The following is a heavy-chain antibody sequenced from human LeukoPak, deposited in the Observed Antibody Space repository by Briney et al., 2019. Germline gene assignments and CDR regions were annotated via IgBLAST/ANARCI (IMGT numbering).Heavy chain of an antibody. CDR1: GFTFSNFG. V-gene: IGHV3-30*03. CDR2: ISYDGSNK. D-gene: IGHD4-17*01. J-gene: IGHJ4*02. CDR3: ARDPRDYGDYYFDY. Sequence: GGSLRLSCAASGFTFSNFGMHWIRQAPGKGLEWVAVISYDGSNKYYADSVKGRFTISRDNSKNTLYLQMNSLRAEDTAVYYCARDPRDYGDYYFDYWGQGTLVTVSS.